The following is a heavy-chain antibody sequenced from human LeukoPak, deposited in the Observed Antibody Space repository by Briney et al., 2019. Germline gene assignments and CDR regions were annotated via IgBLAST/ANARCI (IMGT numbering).Heavy chain of an antibody. CDR1: GGSFSGYY. J-gene: IGHJ5*02. CDR2: INHSGST. V-gene: IGHV4-34*01. D-gene: IGHD5-12*01. Sequence: SETLSLTCAVYGGSFSGYYWSWIRQPPGKGLEWIGEINHSGSTNYNPSLKSRVTISVDTSKNQFSLKLSSVTAADTAVYYCARGPLLWGWLRPGYWFDPWGQGTLVIISS. CDR3: ARGPLLWGWLRPGYWFDP.